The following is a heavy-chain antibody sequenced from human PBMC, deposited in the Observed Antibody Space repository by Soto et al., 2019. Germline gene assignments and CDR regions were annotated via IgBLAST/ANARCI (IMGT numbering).Heavy chain of an antibody. CDR2: ISAYNGNT. Sequence: ASVKVSCKAFGYTFTSYRISWVRQAPGQGLEWMGWISAYNGNTNYAQKLQGRVTMTTDTSTSTAYMELRSLRSDDTAVYYCARRVAATLSYYYYMDVWGKGTTVTVSS. D-gene: IGHD2-15*01. J-gene: IGHJ6*03. CDR3: ARRVAATLSYYYYMDV. CDR1: GYTFTSYR. V-gene: IGHV1-18*01.